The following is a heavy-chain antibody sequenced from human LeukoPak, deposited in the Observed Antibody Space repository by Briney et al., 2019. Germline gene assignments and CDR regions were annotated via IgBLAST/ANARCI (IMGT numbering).Heavy chain of an antibody. CDR2: IYYSGST. V-gene: IGHV4-59*01. J-gene: IGHJ3*02. CDR3: ARDLGVMVRAFDI. D-gene: IGHD5-18*01. Sequence: SETLSLTCTVSGXSISSYYGSWIRQPPGKRLEWIGYIYYSGSTSYNPSLTSRVTISVDTSKNQISLKLSSVTAADTAVYYCARDLGVMVRAFDIWGQGTMVTVSS. CDR1: GXSISSYY.